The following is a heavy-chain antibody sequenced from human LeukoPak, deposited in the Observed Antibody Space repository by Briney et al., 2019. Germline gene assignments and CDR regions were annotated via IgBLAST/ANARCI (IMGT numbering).Heavy chain of an antibody. CDR3: ATSRHYYDSSDC. V-gene: IGHV5-51*01. J-gene: IGHJ4*02. CDR1: GYTFTNYW. CDR2: IYPGDSDT. D-gene: IGHD3-22*01. Sequence: GESLKISWKGSGYTFTNYWVAWVRQMPGKGLEWMGIIYPGDSDTRYSPSFQGQVTISVDKSISTAYLQWSSLKASDTAMYYCATSRHYYDSSDCWGQGTLVTVSS.